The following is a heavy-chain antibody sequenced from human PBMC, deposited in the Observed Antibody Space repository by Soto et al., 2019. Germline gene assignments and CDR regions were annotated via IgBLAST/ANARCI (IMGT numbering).Heavy chain of an antibody. CDR2: INSGSSHV. Sequence: DVHLVESGGGLVKPGGSLRLSCEASGFTFSTSAMHWVRQAPGKGLEWVASINSGSSHVKYADSVKGRFTISRDNANNSLSLHLISLRVEDTAIYYFARGGGSLNYWGQGTLVTVSS. D-gene: IGHD2-15*01. J-gene: IGHJ4*02. CDR3: ARGGGSLNY. CDR1: GFTFSTSA. V-gene: IGHV3-21*01.